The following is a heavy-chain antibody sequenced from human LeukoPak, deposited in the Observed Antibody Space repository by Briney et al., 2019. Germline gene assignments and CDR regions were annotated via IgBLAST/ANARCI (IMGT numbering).Heavy chain of an antibody. V-gene: IGHV3-53*01. CDR3: ARDSNGPAL. J-gene: IGHJ4*02. D-gene: IGHD2-8*01. CDR2: IYTDGGT. Sequence: GGSLRLSCAASGLTVSNNYMSWVRQAPGKGLEWVSVIYTDGGTFYTDSVKGRFTISRDSSKNTLYLQMNSPRADDTAVYYCARDSNGPALWGQGTPVTVSS. CDR1: GLTVSNNY.